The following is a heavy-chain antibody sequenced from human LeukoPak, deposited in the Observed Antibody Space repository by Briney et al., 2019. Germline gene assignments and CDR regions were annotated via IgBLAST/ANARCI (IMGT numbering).Heavy chain of an antibody. J-gene: IGHJ3*02. D-gene: IGHD2-8*01. V-gene: IGHV3-23*01. CDR1: GFTFSSYA. CDR2: ISGSGGST. CDR3: AKGEMVYARGAAFDI. Sequence: PGGSLRLSCAASGFTFSSYAMGWVRQAPGKGLEWVSSISGSGGSTYYADSVEGRFTISRDNSKNTLYLQMNSLRAEDTAVYYCAKGEMVYARGAAFDIWGQGTMVTVSS.